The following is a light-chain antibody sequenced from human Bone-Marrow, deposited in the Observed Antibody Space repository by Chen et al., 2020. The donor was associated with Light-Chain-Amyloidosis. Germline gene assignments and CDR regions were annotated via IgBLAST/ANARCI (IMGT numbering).Light chain of an antibody. Sequence: SYELTQPPSVSVSPGQTARITCSGDDLPTKYAYWYQQKPGQAPVLVIHRDTERPSGISERFSGSSSGTTVTLTISVVQAKDEADYHCQSADSSGTYEVIFGGGTKLTVL. V-gene: IGLV3-25*03. CDR2: RDT. J-gene: IGLJ2*01. CDR1: DLPTKY. CDR3: QSADSSGTYEVI.